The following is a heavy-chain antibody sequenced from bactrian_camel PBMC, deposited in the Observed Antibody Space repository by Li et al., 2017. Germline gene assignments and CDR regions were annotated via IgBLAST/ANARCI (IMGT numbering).Heavy chain of an antibody. CDR2: IDADGET. Sequence: HVQLVESGGGSVQAGGSLRLSCAARTGTFRSACMGWIRQVSGQEREGVASIDADGETSYADSVKGRFTVSRDNAKNIIALQMDSLKPEDTATYYCAADLVTDEPSLVEREYYYWGQGTQVTV. CDR3: AADLVTDEPSLVEREYYY. J-gene: IGHJ4*01. CDR1: TGTFRSAC. D-gene: IGHD1*01. V-gene: IGHV3S9*01.